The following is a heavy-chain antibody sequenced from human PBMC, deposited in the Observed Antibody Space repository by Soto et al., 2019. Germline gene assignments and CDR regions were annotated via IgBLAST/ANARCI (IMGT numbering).Heavy chain of an antibody. CDR2: IYYSGST. D-gene: IGHD5-18*01. J-gene: IGHJ6*02. V-gene: IGHV4-30-4*01. CDR3: ARDRVRYSYGLGGMDV. CDR1: GGSISSGDYY. Sequence: PSETLSLTCTVSGGSISSGDYYWSWIRQPPGKGLEWIGYIYYSGSTYYNPSLKSRVTISVDTSKNQFSLKLSSVTAADTAVYYCARDRVRYSYGLGGMDVWGQGTTVTVSS.